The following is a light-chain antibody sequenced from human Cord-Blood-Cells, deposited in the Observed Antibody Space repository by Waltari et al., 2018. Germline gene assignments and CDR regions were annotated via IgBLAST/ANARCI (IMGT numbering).Light chain of an antibody. CDR2: KAS. Sequence: DIQMTHTPSTLSASVGDRVTITCRASQSISSWLAWYQPKPGKAPKLLIYKASSLESGVPSRFSGSGSGTEFTLTISSLQPDDFATYYCQQYNSYSWTFGQGTKVEI. V-gene: IGKV1-5*03. CDR3: QQYNSYSWT. J-gene: IGKJ1*01. CDR1: QSISSW.